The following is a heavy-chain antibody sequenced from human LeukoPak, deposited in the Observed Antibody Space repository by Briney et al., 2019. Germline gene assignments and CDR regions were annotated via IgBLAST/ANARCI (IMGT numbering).Heavy chain of an antibody. CDR1: GGSINSYY. J-gene: IGHJ6*02. V-gene: IGHV4-59*08. CDR3: ARGLRVRGVTYYYYYGMDV. CDR2: IYYSGST. D-gene: IGHD3-10*01. Sequence: SETLSLTCTVSGGSINSYYWSWIRQPPGKGLEWIGYIYYSGSTNYNPSLKSRVTISVDTSKNQFSLKLSSVTAADTAVYYCARGLRVRGVTYYYYYGMDVWGQGTTVTVSS.